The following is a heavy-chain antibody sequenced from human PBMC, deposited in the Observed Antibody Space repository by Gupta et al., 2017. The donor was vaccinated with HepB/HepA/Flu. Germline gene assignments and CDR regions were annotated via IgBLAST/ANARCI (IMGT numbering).Heavy chain of an antibody. V-gene: IGHV3-15*01. D-gene: IGHD3-10*01. Sequence: EVQLVESGGGLVKPGGSLRLSCAASGFTFSNAWMGWVRQAPGKGLEWVGRIKSKTDGGKTDYAAPVKGRFTISRDDSKNTLYLQMNSLKTEDTAVYYCTTERSGSYYPYGMDVWGQGTTVTVSS. CDR3: TTERSGSYYPYGMDV. J-gene: IGHJ6*02. CDR1: GFTFSNAW. CDR2: IKSKTDGGKT.